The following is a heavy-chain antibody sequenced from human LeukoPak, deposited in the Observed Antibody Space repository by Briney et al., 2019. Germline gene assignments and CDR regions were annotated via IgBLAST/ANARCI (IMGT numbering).Heavy chain of an antibody. CDR1: GFPLTSYA. CDR3: AKVGFSEMEWLLYSDH. J-gene: IGHJ4*02. D-gene: IGHD3-3*01. Sequence: GGSLRLSCAASGFPLTSYAMTWVRQAPGKGLQWVSTISVSGDSTYYADSVKGRFTISRDSSKSTLYLQMNSLRDEDTAVYYCAKVGFSEMEWLLYSDHWGQGTLVTVSS. V-gene: IGHV3-23*01. CDR2: ISVSGDST.